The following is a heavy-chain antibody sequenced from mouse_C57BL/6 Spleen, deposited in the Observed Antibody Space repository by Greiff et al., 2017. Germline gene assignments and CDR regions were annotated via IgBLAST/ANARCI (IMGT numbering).Heavy chain of an antibody. D-gene: IGHD2-3*01. CDR1: GYTFTSYW. CDR2: IYPGSGST. Sequence: QVQLQQPGAELVKPGASVKMSCKASGYTFTSYWITWVKQRPGQGLEWIGDIYPGSGSTNYNEQFKSKATLTVDPSSSTAYMQLSSLTSEDSAVYYCARSGNEGYYGWYFDVWGTGTTVTVSS. CDR3: ARSGNEGYYGWYFDV. V-gene: IGHV1-55*01. J-gene: IGHJ1*03.